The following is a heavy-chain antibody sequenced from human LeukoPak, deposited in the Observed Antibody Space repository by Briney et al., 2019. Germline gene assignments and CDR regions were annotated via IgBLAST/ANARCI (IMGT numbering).Heavy chain of an antibody. J-gene: IGHJ4*02. D-gene: IGHD3-22*01. Sequence: PGGSLRLSCAASGFTFDDYAMHWVRQAPGKGLEWVSGISWNSGSIGYADSVKGRFTISRDNAKNSLYLQMNSLRAEDTAVYYCAKDRDYYDSSGFDYWGQGTLVTVSS. V-gene: IGHV3-9*01. CDR2: ISWNSGSI. CDR3: AKDRDYYDSSGFDY. CDR1: GFTFDDYA.